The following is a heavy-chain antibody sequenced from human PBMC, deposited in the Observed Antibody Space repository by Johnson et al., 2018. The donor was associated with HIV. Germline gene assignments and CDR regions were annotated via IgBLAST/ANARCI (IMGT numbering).Heavy chain of an antibody. Sequence: VQLVESGGGSVKSGGSLRVSCAASGFTFSNAWMSWVRQAPGTGLAWVGRVKSKTDGGTIDYAAAVKGRFIISRDDSKNTLYLQMNGLKTEDTAMYYCTTMSALWFGDIHVFGDGFDIWGQGTMVTVSS. D-gene: IGHD3-10*01. CDR2: VKSKTDGGTI. CDR1: GFTFSNAW. J-gene: IGHJ3*02. CDR3: TTMSALWFGDIHVFGDGFDI. V-gene: IGHV3-15*01.